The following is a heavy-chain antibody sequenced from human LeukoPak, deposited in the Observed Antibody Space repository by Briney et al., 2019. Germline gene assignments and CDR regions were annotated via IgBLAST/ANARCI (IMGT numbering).Heavy chain of an antibody. Sequence: SVRVSCKASGGTFINYAFCWVRQAPGQGLEWMGGIIPIFGTTNYAQKFQGRVTITADESTSTAYMELSSLRSEDTAVYYCARGVRNSGSYYVDYWGQGTLVTVSS. CDR3: ARGVRNSGSYYVDY. CDR2: IIPIFGTT. V-gene: IGHV1-69*13. D-gene: IGHD1-26*01. J-gene: IGHJ4*02. CDR1: GGTFINYA.